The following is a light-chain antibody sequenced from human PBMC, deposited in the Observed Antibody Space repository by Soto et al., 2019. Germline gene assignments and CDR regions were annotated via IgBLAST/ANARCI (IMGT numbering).Light chain of an antibody. CDR2: DAS. Sequence: EIVLTQSPATLSLSPGERATLSCRASQSVSNSLAWYQQKAGQAPRLLIYDASNRATGIPARFSGSGSGTDFTLTISSLEPEDFAVYYCQQRSNWPLTFGGGTKVAIK. V-gene: IGKV3-11*01. CDR3: QQRSNWPLT. CDR1: QSVSNS. J-gene: IGKJ4*01.